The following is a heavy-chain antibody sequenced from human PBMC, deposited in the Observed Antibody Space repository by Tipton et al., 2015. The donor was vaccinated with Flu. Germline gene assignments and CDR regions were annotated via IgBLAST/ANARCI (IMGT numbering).Heavy chain of an antibody. CDR1: GFIFTDYW. J-gene: IGHJ4*02. CDR3: TRRLVED. Sequence: LSLACAASGFIFTDYWMAWVRQAPGKGLEWVANINYDGSTIYYRDSVKGRFTISRDNAKKSLYLQMNDLRAEDTAVYYCTRRLVEDWGQGTQVTVSS. CDR2: INYDGSTI. V-gene: IGHV3-7*01.